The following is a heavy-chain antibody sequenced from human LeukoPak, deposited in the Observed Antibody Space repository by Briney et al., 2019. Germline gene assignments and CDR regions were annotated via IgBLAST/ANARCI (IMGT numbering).Heavy chain of an antibody. V-gene: IGHV5-51*01. Sequence: GESLKISCKGSEYSFSDYWIGWVRQRPGKGLEWMGTIHPADSDTRNSPSFQGQVTISVDKSISTAYLQWSRLKASDPAMYYWSISSLRDRPDVFDIWGQGKMVTVSS. J-gene: IGHJ3*02. D-gene: IGHD3-10*01. CDR3: SISSLRDRPDVFDI. CDR2: IHPADSDT. CDR1: EYSFSDYW.